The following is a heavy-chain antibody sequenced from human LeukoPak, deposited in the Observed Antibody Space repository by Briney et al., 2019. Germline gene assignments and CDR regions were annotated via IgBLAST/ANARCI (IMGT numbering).Heavy chain of an antibody. J-gene: IGHJ5*02. D-gene: IGHD6-13*01. Sequence: GGSLRLSCAASGFIFRGFWMHWVRQVPGKGLVWVSRIHSDGVDTGYADSVKGRFTISRDNAKNTLYLQMNSLRVEDTAVYYCARDQSSSWYVAWFDPWGQGTLVTVSS. CDR3: ARDQSSSWYVAWFDP. V-gene: IGHV3-74*01. CDR2: IHSDGVDT. CDR1: GFIFRGFW.